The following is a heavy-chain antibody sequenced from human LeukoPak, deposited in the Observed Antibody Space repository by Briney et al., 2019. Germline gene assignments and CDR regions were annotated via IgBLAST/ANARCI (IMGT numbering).Heavy chain of an antibody. CDR1: GYSITSYW. Sequence: GESLKISSKGSGYSITSYWLGWVRQMPGKGLELMGFFCGCDSETTDIPCLQGQVTISADQSISTGYLQSNSLKASGTAMYDCARMATSLLRLFDYWGEGTVVSVSS. CDR2: FCGCDSET. V-gene: IGHV5-51*01. D-gene: IGHD2-15*01. J-gene: IGHJ4*02. CDR3: ARMATSLLRLFDY.